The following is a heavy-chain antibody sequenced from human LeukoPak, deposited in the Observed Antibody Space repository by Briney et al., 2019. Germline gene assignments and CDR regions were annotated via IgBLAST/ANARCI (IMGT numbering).Heavy chain of an antibody. V-gene: IGHV1-8*03. CDR2: MNPNSGNT. Sequence: GASVKVSCKASGYTFTSYDINWVRQATGQGLEWMGWMNPNSGNTGYAQKFQGRVTITRNTSISTAYMELSSLRSEDTAVYYCARGVSLSNYEWFDPWGQGTLVTVSS. CDR3: ARGVSLSNYEWFDP. D-gene: IGHD4-11*01. J-gene: IGHJ5*02. CDR1: GYTFTSYD.